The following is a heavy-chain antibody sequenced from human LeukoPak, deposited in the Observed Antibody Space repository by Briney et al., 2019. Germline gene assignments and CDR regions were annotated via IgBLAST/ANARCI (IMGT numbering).Heavy chain of an antibody. J-gene: IGHJ4*02. D-gene: IGHD4-17*01. Sequence: GRSPRLSCAASGFTFSSYAMHWVRQAPGKGLEWVAVISYDGSNKYYADSVKGRFTISRDNSKNTLYLQMNSLRAEDTAVYYCARSERVYGDRPLDYWGQGTLVTVSS. CDR3: ARSERVYGDRPLDY. CDR1: GFTFSSYA. CDR2: ISYDGSNK. V-gene: IGHV3-30-3*01.